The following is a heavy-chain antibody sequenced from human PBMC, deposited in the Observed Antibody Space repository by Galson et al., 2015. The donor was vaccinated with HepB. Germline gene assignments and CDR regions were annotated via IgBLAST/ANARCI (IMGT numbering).Heavy chain of an antibody. J-gene: IGHJ4*02. D-gene: IGHD3-22*01. CDR3: AKDSSNYYYDSSGHFDY. CDR2: MSWNSGSI. CDR1: GFTFDDHA. V-gene: IGHV3-9*01. Sequence: CAASGFTFDDHAMHWVRQAPGKGLEWVSGMSWNSGSIGYADSVKGRFTISRDNAKNSLYLQMNSLRVEDTALYYCAKDSSNYYYDSSGHFDYWGQGTLVTVSS.